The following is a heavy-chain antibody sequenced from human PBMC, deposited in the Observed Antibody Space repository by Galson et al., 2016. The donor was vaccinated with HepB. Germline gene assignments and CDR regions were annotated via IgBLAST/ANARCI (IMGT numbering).Heavy chain of an antibody. D-gene: IGHD2-21*02. CDR1: GGSVNINTNY. V-gene: IGHV4-39*01. CDR3: ARHLTVGTGNPGYWFDP. J-gene: IGHJ5*02. CDR2: LHNGGNT. Sequence: SETLSLTCTVSGGSVNINTNYWGWIRQPPGKCLEWIGILHNGGNTYYSPSLRSRVTISVDTSKNQFSLRLNSVTAADTAVYYCARHLTVGTGNPGYWFDPWGHGTLGTVSS.